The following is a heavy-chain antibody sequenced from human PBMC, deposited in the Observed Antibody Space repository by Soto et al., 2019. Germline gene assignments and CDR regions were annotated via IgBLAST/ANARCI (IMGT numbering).Heavy chain of an antibody. J-gene: IGHJ4*02. Sequence: SVKVSCKTSGGTFSSYSMSWVRQAPGQGLEWMGRINPILGIPNYAQKFQGRVTITADKSTSTAYMELSSLTSEDTAVYYCAAYGDALDYWGQGTLVTVSS. CDR3: AAYGDALDY. CDR1: GGTFSSYS. CDR2: INPILGIP. D-gene: IGHD4-17*01. V-gene: IGHV1-69*02.